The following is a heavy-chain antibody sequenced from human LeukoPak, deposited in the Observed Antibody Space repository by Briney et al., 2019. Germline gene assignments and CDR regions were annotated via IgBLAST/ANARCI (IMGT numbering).Heavy chain of an antibody. J-gene: IGHJ4*02. CDR2: ISGSSSTI. D-gene: IGHD3-9*01. Sequence: LPGGSLRLSCAASGFTFSSYSMNWVRQAPGKGLEWVSYISGSSSTIYYADSVKGRFTISRDNAKNSLYLQMNSLRAEDTAVYYCVTNFDPDVDWGQGTLVTVSS. V-gene: IGHV3-48*01. CDR1: GFTFSSYS. CDR3: VTNFDPDVD.